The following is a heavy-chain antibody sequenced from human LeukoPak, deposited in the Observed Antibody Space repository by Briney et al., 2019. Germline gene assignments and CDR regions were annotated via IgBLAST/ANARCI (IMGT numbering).Heavy chain of an antibody. CDR1: GYTFTGYY. D-gene: IGHD6-13*01. J-gene: IGHJ4*02. V-gene: IGHV1-2*02. CDR2: INPSSGGT. CDR3: ARAQTMAAAGTGPGDF. Sequence: ASVKVSCKSSGYTFTGYYMHWVRQAPGQGLESMGWINPSSGGTNYAQKFQGRVTMTRDTSISPAYMELSSLRSDDTAVYSCARAQTMAAAGTGPGDFWGQGTLVTVSS.